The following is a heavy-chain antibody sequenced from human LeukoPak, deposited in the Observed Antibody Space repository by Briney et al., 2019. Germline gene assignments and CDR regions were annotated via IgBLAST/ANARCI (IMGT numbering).Heavy chain of an antibody. V-gene: IGHV4-34*01. D-gene: IGHD5-18*01. J-gene: IGHJ6*02. CDR2: INHSGST. CDR1: GGSFSGYY. CDR3: ARIRGYSYALKKYGMDV. Sequence: SETLSLTCAVYGGSFSGYYWSWIRQPPGKGLEWIGEINHSGSTNYNPSLKSRVTISVDTSKNQFSLKLSSVTAADTAVYYCARIRGYSYALKKYGMDVWGQGTTVTVSS.